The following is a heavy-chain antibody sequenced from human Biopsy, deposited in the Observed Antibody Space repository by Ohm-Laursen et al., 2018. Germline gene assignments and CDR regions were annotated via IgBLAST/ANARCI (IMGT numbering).Heavy chain of an antibody. J-gene: IGHJ2*01. D-gene: IGHD3-22*01. Sequence: GTLSLTCTVSGDSISSYYWSWIRQPPGKGLQWIGYVYYTGSTDFNPSLQSRVTISVDTSKNHFSLRLRSATPADTAIYYCARDRGYYSDRTVPGYFDLWGRGTLVTVSS. CDR3: ARDRGYYSDRTVPGYFDL. V-gene: IGHV4-59*01. CDR1: GDSISSYY. CDR2: VYYTGST.